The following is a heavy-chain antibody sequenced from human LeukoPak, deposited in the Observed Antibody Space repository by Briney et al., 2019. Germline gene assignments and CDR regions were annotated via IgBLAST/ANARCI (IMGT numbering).Heavy chain of an antibody. V-gene: IGHV4-39*01. CDR3: ARHFDN. J-gene: IGHJ4*02. CDR1: GVSIISSSYD. Sequence: KPAETLSLTCTVSGVSIISSSYDWGGIRQPPGKGLEWIGSINYSGSTDYNPSLKSRVTISVDASKNQFSLKMSSVTAADTAVYYCARHFDNWGQGTLVTVSS. CDR2: INYSGST.